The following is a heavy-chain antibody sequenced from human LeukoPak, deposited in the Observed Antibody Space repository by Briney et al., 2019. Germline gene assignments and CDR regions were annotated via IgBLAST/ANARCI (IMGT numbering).Heavy chain of an antibody. CDR1: GFIFSDYY. V-gene: IGHV3-11*06. Sequence: GGSLRLSCPASGFIFSDYYMSWIRQAPGKGLEWVSYISSSSSYINYADSVKGRFTISRDNAKNSLYLQMNSLRAEDTAVYYCARDPYSSTWSYGMDVWGQGTTVTVSS. CDR3: ARDPYSSTWSYGMDV. CDR2: ISSSSSYI. J-gene: IGHJ6*02. D-gene: IGHD6-6*01.